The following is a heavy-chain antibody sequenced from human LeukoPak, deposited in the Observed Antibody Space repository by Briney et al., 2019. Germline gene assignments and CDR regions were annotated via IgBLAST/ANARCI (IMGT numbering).Heavy chain of an antibody. CDR1: DDSIYTNKW. CDR3: ASHMAVPGTRGFDH. Sequence: SETRSLTCAVFDDSIYTNKWWSWIRQPPGKGLEWIGEVSQTGTTYYDPSLTGRITISGDRSGNQFSLTLRSATAADTGVYYCASHMAVPGTRGFDHYCQGMVAIVSS. CDR2: VSQTGTT. D-gene: IGHD6-19*01. J-gene: IGHJ4*02. V-gene: IGHV4-4*02.